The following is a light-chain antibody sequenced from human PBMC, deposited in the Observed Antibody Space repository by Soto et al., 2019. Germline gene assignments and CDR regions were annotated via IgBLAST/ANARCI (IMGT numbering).Light chain of an antibody. Sequence: SKHSPATVSLSPGERATLSCRASQSVSSNLAWYQQIPGRAPRLLIYGASNRATGVPARFSGSGSGTDFTLTISSLEPEYGALYYCEQPRNLLNSFGG. CDR3: EQPRNLLNS. J-gene: IGKJ4*01. CDR2: GAS. CDR1: QSVSSN. V-gene: IGKV3-11*01.